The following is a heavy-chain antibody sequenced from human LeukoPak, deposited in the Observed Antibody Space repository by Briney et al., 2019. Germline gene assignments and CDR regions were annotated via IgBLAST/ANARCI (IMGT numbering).Heavy chain of an antibody. CDR1: GGSISSGGYY. CDR3: AREGYYDSSGYLMDAFDI. CDR2: IYYSGST. J-gene: IGHJ3*02. Sequence: SETLSLTCTVSGGSISSGGYYWSWIRQPPGKGLEWIGYIYYSGSTNYNPSLKSRVTISVDTSKNQFSLKLSSVTAADTAVYYCAREGYYDSSGYLMDAFDIWGQGTMVTVSS. D-gene: IGHD3-22*01. V-gene: IGHV4-61*08.